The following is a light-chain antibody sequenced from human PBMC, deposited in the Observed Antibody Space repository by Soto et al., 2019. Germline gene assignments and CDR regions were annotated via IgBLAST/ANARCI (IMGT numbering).Light chain of an antibody. V-gene: IGLV2-23*01. J-gene: IGLJ1*01. Sequence: QSALTQPASVSGSPGQSITISCTGASSDVDIYNLVSWYQQHPGKAPQLIIYEGNKRPSGLSDRFSGSKSGNTASLTISKLQAEDEADYYCCSYASSTYVFGTGTKLTVL. CDR1: SSDVDIYNL. CDR3: CSYASSTYV. CDR2: EGN.